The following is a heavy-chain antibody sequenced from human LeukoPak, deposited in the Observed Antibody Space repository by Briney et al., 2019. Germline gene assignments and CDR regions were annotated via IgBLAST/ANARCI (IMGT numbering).Heavy chain of an antibody. V-gene: IGHV3-23*01. CDR1: GFTFSSDA. D-gene: IGHD2-2*01. J-gene: IGHJ4*02. CDR3: AKYGYCGSTSCSRTVFDY. CDR2: ISGSGGST. Sequence: GGSLRLSCAASGFTFSSDAMSWVRQAPGKGLEWVSAISGSGGSTYYADSVKGRFTISRANSKNTLYLQMNSLRAEDTAVYYCAKYGYCGSTSCSRTVFDYWGQGTLVTVSS.